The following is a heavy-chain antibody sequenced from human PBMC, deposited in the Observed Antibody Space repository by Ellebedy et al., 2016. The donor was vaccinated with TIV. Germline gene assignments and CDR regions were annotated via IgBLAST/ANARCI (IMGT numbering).Heavy chain of an antibody. CDR2: IYYSGST. V-gene: IGHV4-39*07. CDR3: VRASSSSWYRFDY. Sequence: MPSETLSLTCTVSGGSISSSASYWGWIRQPSGRGLEWIGTIYYSGSTSYNPSLKSRATISVDTSKNQFSLKLTSVTVADTAVYYCVRASSSSWYRFDYWGQGTLVTVSS. J-gene: IGHJ4*02. CDR1: GGSISSSASY. D-gene: IGHD6-13*01.